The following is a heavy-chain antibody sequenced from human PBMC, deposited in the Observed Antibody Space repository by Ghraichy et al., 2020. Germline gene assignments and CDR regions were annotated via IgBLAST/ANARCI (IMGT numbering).Heavy chain of an antibody. CDR1: GFSLSSSGVG. D-gene: IGHD3-9*01. V-gene: IGHV2-5*01. CDR3: AHMSYDILTGYPLKWFDP. CDR2: IYWNDDK. J-gene: IGHJ5*02. Sequence: SGPTLVKPTQTLTLTCTFSGFSLSSSGVGVGWIRQPPGKALEWLALIYWNDDKRYSPSLKSRLTITKDTSKNQVVLTMTNMDPVDTATYYCAHMSYDILTGYPLKWFDPWGQGTLVTVSS.